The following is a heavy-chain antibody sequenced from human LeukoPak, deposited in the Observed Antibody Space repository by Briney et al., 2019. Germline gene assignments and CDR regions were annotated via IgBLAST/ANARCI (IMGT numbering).Heavy chain of an antibody. J-gene: IGHJ4*02. CDR2: VSGSGGST. CDR1: GFTFSSYA. CDR3: AKGHLYSTSSTSFDY. V-gene: IGHV3-23*01. D-gene: IGHD6-6*01. Sequence: GGSLRLSCEASGFTFSSYAMSWGRQAPGKGLEWVSIVSGSGGSTNYADYVKGRFTISRDNSKNTLYLQMNTLRAEDTAVYYCAKGHLYSTSSTSFDYWGQGTLVTVSS.